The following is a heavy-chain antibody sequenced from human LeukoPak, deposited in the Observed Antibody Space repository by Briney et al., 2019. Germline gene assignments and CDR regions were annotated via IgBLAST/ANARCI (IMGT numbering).Heavy chain of an antibody. J-gene: IGHJ4*02. D-gene: IGHD2-21*02. CDR2: VSGSSSTI. V-gene: IGHV3-48*01. CDR3: AGEVTAVDY. Sequence: GGSLGLSCAASGFTFSSYDMNWVRQAPGKGLEWVSYVSGSSSTIFYADSVKGRFTISRGNAKNSVYLQVNSLRAEDTAVYYCAGEVTAVDYWGQGTLVTVSS. CDR1: GFTFSSYD.